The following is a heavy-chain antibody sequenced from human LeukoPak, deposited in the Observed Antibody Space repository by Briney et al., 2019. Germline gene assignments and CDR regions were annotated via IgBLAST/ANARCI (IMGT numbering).Heavy chain of an antibody. Sequence: GSLRLSCAASGLTFSGYWMSWVRQAPGKGLEWVANIKQDGSEKYNVDSVKGRFAISRDNAKNSLYLQMNSLRAEDTAVYYCARLPPGGGLDYWGQGTLVTVSS. D-gene: IGHD3-10*01. CDR1: GLTFSGYW. J-gene: IGHJ4*02. CDR2: IKQDGSEK. CDR3: ARLPPGGGLDY. V-gene: IGHV3-7*01.